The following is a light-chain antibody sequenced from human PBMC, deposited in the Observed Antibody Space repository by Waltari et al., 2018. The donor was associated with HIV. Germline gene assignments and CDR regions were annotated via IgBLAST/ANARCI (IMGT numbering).Light chain of an antibody. CDR1: QRIDNNY. V-gene: IGKV3-20*01. CDR2: GAS. Sequence: EIVLTQSPGTLSLSPGESATLPCRASQRIDNNYLAWYQHRPGQAPRLLIFGASSRATGIPDRFSASGSGTDFTLTISSLDPSDYALYYCQQYDMSPRTFGQGTRVDIK. CDR3: QQYDMSPRT. J-gene: IGKJ2*01.